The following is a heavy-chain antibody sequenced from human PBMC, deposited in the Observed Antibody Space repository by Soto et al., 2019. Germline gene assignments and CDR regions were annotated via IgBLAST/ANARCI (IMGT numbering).Heavy chain of an antibody. J-gene: IGHJ4*02. CDR2: IGPARGDT. CDR3: GRGRSGQLVVFY. D-gene: IGHD3-10*01. CDR1: GYTFTGHY. Sequence: ASVKVSCQASGYTFTGHYIHWVRQAPGQGTEWMGEIGPARGDTRYAQKFQGRVTMTRDTSITTVYMELNNLSPDATAVYYGGRGRSGQLVVFYWGQGTPVTVSS. V-gene: IGHV1-2*02.